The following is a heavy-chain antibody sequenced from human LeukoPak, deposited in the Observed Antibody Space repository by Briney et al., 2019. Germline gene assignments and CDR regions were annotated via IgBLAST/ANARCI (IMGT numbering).Heavy chain of an antibody. V-gene: IGHV3-21*01. CDR1: GFIFSDAW. CDR2: ISSSSSYI. CDR3: AREGTAEYFQY. Sequence: GGSLRLSCAASGFIFSDAWMNWVRQAPGKGLEWVSSISSSSSYIYYADSVKGRFTISRDNAKNSLYLQMNSLRAEDTAVYYCAREGTAEYFQYWGQGTLVTVSS. J-gene: IGHJ1*01. D-gene: IGHD1-1*01.